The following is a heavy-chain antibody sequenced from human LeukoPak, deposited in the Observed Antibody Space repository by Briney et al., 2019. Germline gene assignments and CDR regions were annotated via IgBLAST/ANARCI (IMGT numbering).Heavy chain of an antibody. D-gene: IGHD3-9*01. J-gene: IGHJ5*02. CDR2: IKTDGSEK. Sequence: GGSLRLTCEASGFTFSSYWMSWVRQAPGKGLEWVANIKTDGSEKYYVDSVKGRFTISRDNAKNSLYLQMNSLRAEDTAVYYCARDYTGYFPWGQGTLVIVSS. V-gene: IGHV3-7*03. CDR1: GFTFSSYW. CDR3: ARDYTGYFP.